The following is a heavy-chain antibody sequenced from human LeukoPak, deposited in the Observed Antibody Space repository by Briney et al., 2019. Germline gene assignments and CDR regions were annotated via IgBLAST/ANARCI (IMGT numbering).Heavy chain of an antibody. CDR3: ARDRWFGELPYFDY. V-gene: IGHV3-30*04. CDR1: GFTFSSYA. J-gene: IGHJ4*02. Sequence: GGSLRLSSAASGFTFSSYAMHWVRQAPGKGLEWVAVISYDGSNKYYADSVKGRFTISRDNSKNTLYLQMNSLRAEDTAVYYCARDRWFGELPYFDYWGQGTLVTVSS. CDR2: ISYDGSNK. D-gene: IGHD3-10*01.